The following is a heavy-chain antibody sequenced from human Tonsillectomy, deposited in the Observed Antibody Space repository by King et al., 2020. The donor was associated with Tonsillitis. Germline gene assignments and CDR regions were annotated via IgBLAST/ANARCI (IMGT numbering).Heavy chain of an antibody. J-gene: IGHJ5*02. CDR1: GGSFSGYY. Sequence: VQLQQWGAGLLKPSETLSLTCAVSGGSFSGYYWSWIRQPPGKGLEWIGEINHSGSTNYNPSLKSRVTISVDTSKNQFSLKLSSVTAADTAVYYCARGPRRFDPWGQGTLVTVSS. CDR3: ARGPRRFDP. V-gene: IGHV4-34*01. CDR2: INHSGST.